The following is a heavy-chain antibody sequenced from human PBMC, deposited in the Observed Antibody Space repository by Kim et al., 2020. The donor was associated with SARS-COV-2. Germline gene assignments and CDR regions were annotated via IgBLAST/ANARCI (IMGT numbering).Heavy chain of an antibody. CDR2: ISWNSGSI. CDR3: AKAPSGVLHPYFDY. Sequence: GGSLRLSCAASGFTFDDYAMHWVRQAPGKGLEWVSGISWNSGSIGYADSVKGRFTISRDNAKNSLYLQMNSLRAEDTALYYCAKAPSGVLHPYFDYWGQGTLVTVSS. D-gene: IGHD3-10*01. V-gene: IGHV3-9*01. CDR1: GFTFDDYA. J-gene: IGHJ4*02.